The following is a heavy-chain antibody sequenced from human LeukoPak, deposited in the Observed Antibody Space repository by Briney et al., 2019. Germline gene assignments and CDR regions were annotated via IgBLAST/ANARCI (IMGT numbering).Heavy chain of an antibody. D-gene: IGHD2-2*01. CDR1: GGSISTYY. Sequence: SETLSLTCTVSGGSISTYYWSWIRQPAGKGLEWIGRIYTSGRTNHNPSLKSRVTMSVDTSKSQFSLKLNSVTAADTAVYYCARRFSTGPFDYWGQGILVTVSS. CDR3: ARRFSTGPFDY. J-gene: IGHJ4*02. V-gene: IGHV4-4*07. CDR2: IYTSGRT.